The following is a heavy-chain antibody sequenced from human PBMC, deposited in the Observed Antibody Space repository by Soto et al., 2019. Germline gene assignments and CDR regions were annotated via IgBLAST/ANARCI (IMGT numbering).Heavy chain of an antibody. CDR2: ISAYNGNT. CDR3: AREAYSSGWLHQGFDP. D-gene: IGHD6-19*01. CDR1: GYTFTSYG. V-gene: IGHV1-18*01. J-gene: IGHJ5*02. Sequence: GASVKVSCKASGYTFTSYGISWVRQAPGQGLEWMGWISAYNGNTNYAQKLQGRVTMTTDTSTSTAYMELRSLRSDDTAVYYCAREAYSSGWLHQGFDPWGQGTLVTVSS.